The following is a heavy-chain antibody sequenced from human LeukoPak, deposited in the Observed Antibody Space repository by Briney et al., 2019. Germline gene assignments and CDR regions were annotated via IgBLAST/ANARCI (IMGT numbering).Heavy chain of an antibody. D-gene: IGHD2-2*01. CDR1: GGSISSYY. V-gene: IGHV4-59*08. CDR2: IYYSGST. J-gene: IGHJ4*02. CDR3: ARLGIGVVPTAMLGDYYFDY. Sequence: SETLSLTCTVSGGSISSYYWSWVRQPPGKGLEGVGYIYYSGSTNYNPSLKSRVTISVDTSKNQFSLKLTSVTAADTAVYYCARLGIGVVPTAMLGDYYFDYWGQGTLVTVSS.